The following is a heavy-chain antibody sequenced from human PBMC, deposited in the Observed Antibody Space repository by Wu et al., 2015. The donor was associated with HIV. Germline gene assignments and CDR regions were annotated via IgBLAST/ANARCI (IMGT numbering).Heavy chain of an antibody. CDR1: GYTFTGYY. D-gene: IGHD3-22*01. CDR3: ARSRLYYDSSGYYSYYFDY. V-gene: IGHV1-2*02. Sequence: QVQLVQSGAEVKKPGASVKVSCKASGYTFTGYYMHWVRQAPGQGLEWMGWINPNSGGTNYAQKFQGRVTMTRDTSISTAYMELSRLRSDDTAVYYCARSRLYYDSSGYYSYYFDYWGQGTLVTVSS. CDR2: INPNSGGT. J-gene: IGHJ4*02.